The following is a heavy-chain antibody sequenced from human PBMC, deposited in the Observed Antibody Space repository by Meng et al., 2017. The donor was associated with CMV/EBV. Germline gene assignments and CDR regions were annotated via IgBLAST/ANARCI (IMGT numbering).Heavy chain of an antibody. D-gene: IGHD3-22*01. J-gene: IGHJ4*02. Sequence: QGQLQVSGPGRGKPWETLSLTWPVAGGSISSYYWSWIRQPAGKGLEWIGRIYTSGSTNYNPSLKSRVTMSVDTSKNQFSLKLSSVTAADTAVYYCARGGLYYYDSSGHFDYWGQGTLVTVSS. CDR3: ARGGLYYYDSSGHFDY. CDR1: GGSISSYY. V-gene: IGHV4-4*07. CDR2: IYTSGST.